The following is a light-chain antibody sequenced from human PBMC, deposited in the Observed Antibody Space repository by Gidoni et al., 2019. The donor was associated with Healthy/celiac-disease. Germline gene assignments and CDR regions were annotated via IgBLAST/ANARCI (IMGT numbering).Light chain of an antibody. CDR3: LLSYSGAREV. CDR2: DTS. V-gene: IGLV7-46*01. CDR1: TGAVTSGHY. J-gene: IGLJ2*01. Sequence: AAVTPEPSLTVPTGGPVTLTCASSTGAVTSGHYPYWFQQKPGQAPRTLIYDTSNKHSGIPARFSGSLLGGKAALTLSGAQPVDEAEYYCLLSYSGAREVFGGGTKLTVL.